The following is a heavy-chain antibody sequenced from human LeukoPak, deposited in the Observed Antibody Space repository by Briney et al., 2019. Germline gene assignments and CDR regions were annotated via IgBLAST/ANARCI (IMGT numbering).Heavy chain of an antibody. Sequence: GGSVKVSCTASGYTFTSYYMHWVRQAPGQGLEWMGIINPSGGSTSYEKKFQGRVTMTRDTSTSTVYMELSSLRSEDTAVYYCARGEYSYGAPFDYWGQGTLVTVSS. J-gene: IGHJ4*02. CDR3: ARGEYSYGAPFDY. V-gene: IGHV1-46*01. D-gene: IGHD5-18*01. CDR2: INPSGGST. CDR1: GYTFTSYY.